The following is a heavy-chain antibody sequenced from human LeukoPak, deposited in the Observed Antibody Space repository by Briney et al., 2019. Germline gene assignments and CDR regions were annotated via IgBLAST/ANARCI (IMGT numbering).Heavy chain of an antibody. CDR1: GFTFSSYW. Sequence: GGSLRLSCAASGFTFSSYWIHWVRQAPGKGLVWVSRVSTDGRTTSYADSVRGRFTISRDNAKNSLYLQMNSLRAEDTAVYYCAELGITMIGGVWGKGTTVTISS. D-gene: IGHD3-10*02. CDR3: AELGITMIGGV. CDR2: VSTDGRTT. J-gene: IGHJ6*04. V-gene: IGHV3-74*01.